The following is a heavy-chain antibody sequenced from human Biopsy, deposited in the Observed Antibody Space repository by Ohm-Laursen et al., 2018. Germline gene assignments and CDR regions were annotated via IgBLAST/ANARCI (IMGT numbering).Heavy chain of an antibody. CDR1: GYTLTALS. CDR3: AADINVWNVDY. CDR2: FAPENGKT. J-gene: IGHJ4*02. D-gene: IGHD1-1*01. V-gene: IGHV1-24*01. Sequence: ESLKISCKVSGYTLTALSMHWVRQAPGRGLEGMGGFAPENGKTIYAQKFQGRITMTEDTSTDTAYMELSSLRSEDTAVYYCAADINVWNVDYWGQGTQVTVSS.